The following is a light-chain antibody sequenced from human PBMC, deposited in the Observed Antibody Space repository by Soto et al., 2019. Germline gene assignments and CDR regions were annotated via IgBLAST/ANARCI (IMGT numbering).Light chain of an antibody. J-gene: IGKJ5*01. CDR2: ATS. CDR1: QSVSSY. Sequence: PGERANLSCRASQSVSSYLAWYQQKPGQAPRLLIYATSSRATDIPDRFIGYGSGTDFTLTISGLEPEDFALYYCQQYNNWPPITFGQGTRLEIK. V-gene: IGKV3-11*01. CDR3: QQYNNWPPIT.